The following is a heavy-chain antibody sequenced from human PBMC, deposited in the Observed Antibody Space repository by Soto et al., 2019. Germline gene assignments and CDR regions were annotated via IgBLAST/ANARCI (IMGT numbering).Heavy chain of an antibody. D-gene: IGHD6-19*01. V-gene: IGHV3-66*04. Sequence: GSPRLLFTASGFTVSRIYMSWVRQAPGKGLEWVSVIYSGGSTYYADSVKGRFTISRDNSKNTLYLQMNSLRAEDTAVYYCASHPTGQWLVPSWGQGT. CDR2: IYSGGST. J-gene: IGHJ4*03. CDR1: GFTVSRIY. CDR3: ASHPTGQWLVPS.